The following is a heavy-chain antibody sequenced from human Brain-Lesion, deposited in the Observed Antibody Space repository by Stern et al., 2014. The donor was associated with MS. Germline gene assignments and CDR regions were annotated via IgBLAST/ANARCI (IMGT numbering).Heavy chain of an antibody. V-gene: IGHV1-2*02. J-gene: IGHJ6*02. CDR2: INPNTGGT. CDR1: GYIFTGYY. CDR3: ARDQRGITIFGVVTDYYYLGMDV. Sequence: QDQLVQSGAEVKKPGASVKVSCKTSGYIFTGYYIHWVRQAPGQGLEWMAWINPNTGGTKYAQKVQGRVTMSRDTSISTAYVELSSLTSDDTAVYYCARDQRGITIFGVVTDYYYLGMDVWGQGTTVTVSS. D-gene: IGHD3-3*01.